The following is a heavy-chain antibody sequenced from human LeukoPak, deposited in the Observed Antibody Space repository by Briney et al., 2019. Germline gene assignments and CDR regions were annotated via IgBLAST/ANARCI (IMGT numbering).Heavy chain of an antibody. D-gene: IGHD5-12*01. Sequence: SVKVSCKASGGTFSSYAISWVRQAPGQGLEWMGGIIPIFGTANYAQKFQGRVTITTDESTSTAYMELSSLRSEDTAVYYCARGAGEVATITYYYYYYMDVWGKGTTVTVSS. V-gene: IGHV1-69*05. CDR3: ARGAGEVATITYYYYYYMDV. CDR2: IIPIFGTA. CDR1: GGTFSSYA. J-gene: IGHJ6*03.